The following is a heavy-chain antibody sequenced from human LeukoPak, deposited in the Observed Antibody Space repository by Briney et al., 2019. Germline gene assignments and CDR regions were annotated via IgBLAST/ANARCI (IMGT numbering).Heavy chain of an antibody. D-gene: IGHD3-10*01. Sequence: PSETLSLTCAVYGGSFSGYYWSWIRQPPGKGLERIGEINHSGSTNYNPSLKSRVTISVDTSKNQFSLKLSSVTAADTAVYYCARGGGPSGYYFDYWGQGTLVTVSS. CDR2: INHSGST. CDR3: ARGGGPSGYYFDY. CDR1: GGSFSGYY. V-gene: IGHV4-34*01. J-gene: IGHJ4*02.